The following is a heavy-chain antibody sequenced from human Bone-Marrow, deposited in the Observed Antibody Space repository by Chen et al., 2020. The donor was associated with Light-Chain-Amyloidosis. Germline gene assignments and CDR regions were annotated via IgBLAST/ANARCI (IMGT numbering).Heavy chain of an antibody. Sequence: QVQLVQSGAELRKPGASVKVCCKASGYTFTGYYLHWVRQAPGQGLEWVGWVNPNNGGINYAQKFQDRVSMTRHTTVSTVYMELSRLTSDDTAVYFCARDMSPGIAVSGPYGMDVWGQGTTVTVSS. D-gene: IGHD6-19*01. CDR1: GYTFTGYY. J-gene: IGHJ6*02. CDR2: VNPNNGGI. CDR3: ARDMSPGIAVSGPYGMDV. V-gene: IGHV1-2*02.